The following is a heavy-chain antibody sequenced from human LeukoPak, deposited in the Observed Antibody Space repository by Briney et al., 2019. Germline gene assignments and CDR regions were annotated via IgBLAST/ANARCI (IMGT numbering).Heavy chain of an antibody. CDR3: ARHLPDGYPMTFDP. J-gene: IGHJ5*02. V-gene: IGHV1-69*04. CDR1: GGTFSSYA. D-gene: IGHD5-24*01. CDR2: IIPILGIA. Sequence: ASVKVSCKASGGTFSSYAISWVRQAPGQGLEWMGRIIPILGIANYAQKFQGRVTITADKSTSTAYMELSSLRSEDTAVYYCARHLPDGYPMTFDPWGQGTLVTVSS.